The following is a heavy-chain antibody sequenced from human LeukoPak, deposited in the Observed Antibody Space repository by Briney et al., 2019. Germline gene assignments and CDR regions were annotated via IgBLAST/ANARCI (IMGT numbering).Heavy chain of an antibody. CDR1: GFTFDDYA. CDR2: ISGDGGST. D-gene: IGHD3-22*01. CDR3: AKDRPYYYDSSGYYYYYYGMDV. Sequence: GGSLRLSCAASGFTFDDYAMHWVRQAPGKGLEWVSLISGDGGSTYYADSVKGRFTIPRDNSKNSLYLQMNSLRTEDTALYYCAKDRPYYYDSSGYYYYYYGMDVWGQGTTVTVSS. J-gene: IGHJ6*02. V-gene: IGHV3-43*02.